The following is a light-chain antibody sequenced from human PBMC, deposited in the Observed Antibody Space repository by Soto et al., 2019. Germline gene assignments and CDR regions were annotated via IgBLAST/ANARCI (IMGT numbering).Light chain of an antibody. CDR2: WAS. CDR1: QSVLHSSTHKNY. V-gene: IGKV4-1*01. Sequence: DIVMTQSPDSLAVSLGERATINCKSSQSVLHSSTHKNYLAWYQQKPGQPPQLLMYWASTRESGVPDRFSGSGSGTDLTLTISSLQAEDVAVYYCQQYYTTPYTFGQGTKLEIK. J-gene: IGKJ2*01. CDR3: QQYYTTPYT.